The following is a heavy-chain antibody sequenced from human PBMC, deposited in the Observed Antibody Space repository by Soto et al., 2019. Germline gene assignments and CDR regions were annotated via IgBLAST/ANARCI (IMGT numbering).Heavy chain of an antibody. D-gene: IGHD5-18*01. CDR1: GYTFTSYG. J-gene: IGHJ6*02. V-gene: IGHV1-18*01. CDR2: ISAYNGNT. CDR3: ARDQPLQPPIDYGMDV. Sequence: ASVKVSCKASGYTFTSYGISWVRQAPGQGLEWMGWISAYNGNTNYAQKLQGRVTMTTDTSTSTAYMELRSLRSDDTAVYYCARDQPLQPPIDYGMDVWGQGTMVTVSS.